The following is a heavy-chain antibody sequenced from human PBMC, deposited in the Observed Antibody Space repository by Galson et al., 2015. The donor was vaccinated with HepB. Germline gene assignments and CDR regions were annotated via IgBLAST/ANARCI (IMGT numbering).Heavy chain of an antibody. D-gene: IGHD6-13*01. CDR2: ISYDGSNK. V-gene: IGHV3-30*04. Sequence: SLRLSCAASGFTFSSYAMHWVRQAPGKGLEWVAVISYDGSNKYYADSEKGRFTISRDNSKNTLYLQMNSLRAEDTAAYYCARESGQQLVLYYFDYWGQGTLVTVSS. CDR3: ARESGQQLVLYYFDY. CDR1: GFTFSSYA. J-gene: IGHJ4*02.